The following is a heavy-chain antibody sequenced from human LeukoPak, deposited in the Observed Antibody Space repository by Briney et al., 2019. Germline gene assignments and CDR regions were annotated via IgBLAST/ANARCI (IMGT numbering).Heavy chain of an antibody. CDR2: IRYDGSNK. CDR1: GFTFSSYG. Sequence: PGGSLRLSCAASGFTFSSYGMHWVRQAPGKGLEWVAVIRYDGSNKYYAGSVKGRFTISRDNSKNTLYLQMNSLRAEDTAVYYCARVRGSPPRWIDYWGQGTLVTVSS. J-gene: IGHJ4*02. D-gene: IGHD3-16*01. V-gene: IGHV3-33*01. CDR3: ARVRGSPPRWIDY.